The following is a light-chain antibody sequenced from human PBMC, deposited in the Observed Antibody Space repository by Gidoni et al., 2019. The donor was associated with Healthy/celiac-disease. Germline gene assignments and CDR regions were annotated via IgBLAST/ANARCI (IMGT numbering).Light chain of an antibody. V-gene: IGKV2-28*01. CDR1: QSLLHSNGYNY. J-gene: IGKJ1*01. CDR3: MQALQTLGT. Sequence: PGEPASISCRFSQSLLHSNGYNYLDWYLQKPGQSPQLLVYLGSTRASGVPDRFSGSGSGTDFTLKISRVEAEDVGVYYCMQALQTLGTFGQGTKVEIK. CDR2: LGS.